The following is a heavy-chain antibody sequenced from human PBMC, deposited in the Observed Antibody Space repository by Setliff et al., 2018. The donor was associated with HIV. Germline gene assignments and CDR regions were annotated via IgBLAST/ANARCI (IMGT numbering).Heavy chain of an antibody. Sequence: GASVKVSCKVFGFTLSEVSIHWVRQAPGKGLEWMGYFDPQDGETVYAQKFQGRVTMTRDTSTSTVYMELSSLRSEDTAVYYCARGRYNFWSGYRWFDPWGQGTLVTVSS. J-gene: IGHJ5*02. D-gene: IGHD3-3*01. CDR2: FDPQDGET. CDR1: GFTLSEVS. CDR3: ARGRYNFWSGYRWFDP. V-gene: IGHV1-24*01.